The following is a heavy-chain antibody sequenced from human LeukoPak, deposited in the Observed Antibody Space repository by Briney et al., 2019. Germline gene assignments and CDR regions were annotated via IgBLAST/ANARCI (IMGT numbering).Heavy chain of an antibody. CDR3: ARGPIAAVAFFDY. V-gene: IGHV1-3*01. D-gene: IGHD6-13*01. Sequence: ASVEVSFKASGYTFTNYAIHWVRQAPGQRLEWMGWINAGNGNTKYLQRFQGRVTITRDTSASTAYMELSSLRYEDRAVFYCARGPIAAVAFFDYWGQGTLVSVSS. CDR2: INAGNGNT. CDR1: GYTFTNYA. J-gene: IGHJ4*02.